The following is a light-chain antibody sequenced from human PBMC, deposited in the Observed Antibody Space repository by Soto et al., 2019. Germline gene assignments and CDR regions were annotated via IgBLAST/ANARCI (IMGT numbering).Light chain of an antibody. CDR3: SSYTSRNTLA. CDR2: EVT. J-gene: IGLJ2*01. V-gene: IGLV2-14*01. CDR1: SSDVGGYNF. Sequence: QSALTQPASVSGSPGQSITISCTGTSSDVGGYNFVSWYQQHPGKAPKHMIYEVTDRPSGVSNRFSGSKSGSTASLTISGLQAEDEADYYCSSYTSRNTLAFGGGTKVTVL.